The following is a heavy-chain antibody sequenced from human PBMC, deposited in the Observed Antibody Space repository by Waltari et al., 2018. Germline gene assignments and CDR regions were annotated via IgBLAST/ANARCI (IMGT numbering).Heavy chain of an antibody. J-gene: IGHJ4*02. CDR1: GFTFSSYS. Sequence: EVQLVESGGGLVQPGGSLRLSCAASGFTFSSYSMNWVRQAPGKGLEWVSYISSSSSTIDYADSVKGRFTISRDNAKNSLYLQMNSLRAEDTAVYYCARDLLPGIAASYFDYWGQGTLVTVSS. CDR2: ISSSSSTI. D-gene: IGHD6-25*01. CDR3: ARDLLPGIAASYFDY. V-gene: IGHV3-48*01.